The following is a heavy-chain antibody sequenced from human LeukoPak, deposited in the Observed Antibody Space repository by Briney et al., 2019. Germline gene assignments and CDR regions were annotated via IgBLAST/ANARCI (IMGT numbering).Heavy chain of an antibody. CDR1: GYTFTSYG. D-gene: IGHD2-2*01. Sequence: ASVKVSCKASGYTFTSYGISWVRQAPGQGLEWMGWISAYNGNTNYAQNLQGRVTMTTDTSTSTAYMELRSLRSDDTAVYYCARGGVVVVPAASKTSDYYGMDVWGQGTTVTVSS. CDR3: ARGGVVVVPAASKTSDYYGMDV. CDR2: ISAYNGNT. J-gene: IGHJ6*02. V-gene: IGHV1-18*01.